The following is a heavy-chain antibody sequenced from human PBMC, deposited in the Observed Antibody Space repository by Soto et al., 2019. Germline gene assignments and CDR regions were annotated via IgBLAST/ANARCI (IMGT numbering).Heavy chain of an antibody. Sequence: GASVKVSCKASGYRFSTYGINWVRQAPGQGLEWLGWTSTNNDDRNYAQKFRGRVTFTTDTSTSTAYMELRSLISDDTAVYFCARERYVASRHSHFDSWSQGTQVTVS. CDR1: GYRFSTYG. D-gene: IGHD6-6*01. CDR2: TSTNNDDR. V-gene: IGHV1-18*04. CDR3: ARERYVASRHSHFDS. J-gene: IGHJ4*02.